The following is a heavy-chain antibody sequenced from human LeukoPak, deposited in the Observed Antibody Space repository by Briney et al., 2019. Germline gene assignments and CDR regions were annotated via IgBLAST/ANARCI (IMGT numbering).Heavy chain of an antibody. V-gene: IGHV1-18*01. D-gene: IGHD3-3*01. J-gene: IGHJ4*02. CDR2: ISAYNGNT. Sequence: GASVKVSCKASGYIFTSYGISWVRQAPGQGLEWMGWISAYNGNTNYAQKLQGRVTMTTDTSTSTAYMELRSLRSDDTAVYYCARDDIDFWSGYYFDYWGQGTLVTVSS. CDR3: ARDDIDFWSGYYFDY. CDR1: GYIFTSYG.